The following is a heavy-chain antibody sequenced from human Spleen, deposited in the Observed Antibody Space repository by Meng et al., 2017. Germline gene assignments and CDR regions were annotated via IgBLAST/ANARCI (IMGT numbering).Heavy chain of an antibody. Sequence: QVELQGSGPGLVEPSGTLPLNCVVSGGSISSSHWWSWVRQPPGKGLEWIGEIYHSGSTNYNPSLESRVNISVDKSKNQYSLKLSSVTAADTAVYYCARAGDSENWFGPWGQGILVTVSS. V-gene: IGHV4-4*02. D-gene: IGHD2-21*01. CDR1: GGSISSSHW. CDR3: ARAGDSENWFGP. CDR2: IYHSGST. J-gene: IGHJ5*02.